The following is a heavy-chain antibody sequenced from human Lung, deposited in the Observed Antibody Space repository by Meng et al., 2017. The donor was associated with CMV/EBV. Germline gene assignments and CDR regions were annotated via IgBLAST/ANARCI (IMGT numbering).Heavy chain of an antibody. D-gene: IGHD1-26*01. CDR1: GYPFISYG. CDR3: ARDEGATPFDY. V-gene: IGHV1-18*01. Sequence: CETSGYPFISYGISWVRQAPGKGLEWMGWISGYNGSTNYAQNLQGTVTMTTDTSTSTAYMELRSLRSDDTAVYYCARDEGATPFDYWGQGTLVTVSS. J-gene: IGHJ4*02. CDR2: ISGYNGST.